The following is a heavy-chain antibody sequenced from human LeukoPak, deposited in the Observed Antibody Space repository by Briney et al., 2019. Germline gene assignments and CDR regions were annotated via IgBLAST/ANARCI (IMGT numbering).Heavy chain of an antibody. CDR3: ARDRGQLVIPFFFDY. V-gene: IGHV3-48*03. D-gene: IGHD3-9*01. CDR2: ITSSSGSTI. J-gene: IGHJ4*02. CDR1: GFTFSSYE. Sequence: GGSLRLSCAASGFTFSSYERNWVRQAPGKGLEWVSFITSSSGSTIYYADSVKGRFTISRDNAKNSLYLQMSSLRDEDTAVYYCARDRGQLVIPFFFDYWGQGILVTVSS.